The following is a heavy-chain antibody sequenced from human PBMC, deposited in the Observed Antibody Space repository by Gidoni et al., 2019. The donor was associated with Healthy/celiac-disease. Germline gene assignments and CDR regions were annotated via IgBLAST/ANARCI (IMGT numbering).Heavy chain of an antibody. Sequence: QVQLQESGPGLVKPSETLSLTCPVSGGSISSYYWSWIRQPPGKGLEWIGYIYYSGSTNYNPSLKSRVTISVDTSKNQFSLKLSSVTAADTAVYYCARGGVLRYFDWEAGVAFDIWGQGTMVTVSS. D-gene: IGHD3-9*01. CDR1: GGSISSYY. J-gene: IGHJ3*02. CDR2: IYYSGST. V-gene: IGHV4-59*01. CDR3: ARGGVLRYFDWEAGVAFDI.